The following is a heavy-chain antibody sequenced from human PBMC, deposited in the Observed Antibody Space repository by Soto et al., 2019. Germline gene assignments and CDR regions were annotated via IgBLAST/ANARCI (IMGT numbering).Heavy chain of an antibody. CDR2: INPRGASP. Sequence: QVQLVQSGAEVKKPGASVRVSCKASGYTFTNYCLHWVRQAPGQGLEWMGMINPGQGLWWMGIINPRGASPGYAQKFQGRVTMTFDTSTSTVYMELSSLTSEDTAVYYCARSPPWGSALGGWFDPWGQGTLVTVSS. CDR1: GYTFTNYC. D-gene: IGHD3-16*01. V-gene: IGHV1-46*01. J-gene: IGHJ5*02. CDR3: ARSPPWGSALGGWFDP.